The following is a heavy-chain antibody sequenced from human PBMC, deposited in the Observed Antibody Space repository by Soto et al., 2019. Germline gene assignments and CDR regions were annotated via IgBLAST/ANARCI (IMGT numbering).Heavy chain of an antibody. CDR1: GFTFSSYD. J-gene: IGHJ3*02. CDR2: IGTAGDT. Sequence: GGSLRLSCAASGFTFSSYDMHWVRQATGKGLEWVSAIGTAGDTYYPGSVKGRFTISRENAKNSLYLQMNSLRAEDTAVYYCAREQAARDSSGYLGDAFDIWGQGTMVTVSS. D-gene: IGHD3-22*01. CDR3: AREQAARDSSGYLGDAFDI. V-gene: IGHV3-13*01.